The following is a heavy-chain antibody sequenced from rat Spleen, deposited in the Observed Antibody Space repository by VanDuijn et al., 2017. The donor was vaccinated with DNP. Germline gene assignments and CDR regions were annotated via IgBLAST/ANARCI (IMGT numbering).Heavy chain of an antibody. J-gene: IGHJ2*01. Sequence: EVQLVESGGGLVQPGRSLQLSCVASGFIFSNYWMTWIRQAPGKGLEWVASISNTGDNTYYSDSVKGRFSLSRDNARSTLYLQVNSLQTEDTAIYFCTREREPNNNPFYFDCWGQGVMVTVSS. D-gene: IGHD1-10*01. CDR2: ISNTGDNT. CDR3: TREREPNNNPFYFDC. V-gene: IGHV5-31*01. CDR1: GFIFSNYW.